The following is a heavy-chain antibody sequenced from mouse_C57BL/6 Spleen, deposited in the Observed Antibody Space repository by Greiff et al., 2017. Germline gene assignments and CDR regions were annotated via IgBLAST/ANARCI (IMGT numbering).Heavy chain of an antibody. V-gene: IGHV1-55*01. CDR3: ARSYYSNWDAMDY. J-gene: IGHJ4*01. CDR1: GYTFTSYW. CDR2: IYPGSGST. D-gene: IGHD2-5*01. Sequence: VQLQQPGAELVKPGASVKMSCTASGYTFTSYWITWVKQRPGQGLEWIGDIYPGSGSTNYNEKFKSKATLTVDTSSSTAYMQLSSLTSEDSAVYYCARSYYSNWDAMDYWGQGTSVTVSS.